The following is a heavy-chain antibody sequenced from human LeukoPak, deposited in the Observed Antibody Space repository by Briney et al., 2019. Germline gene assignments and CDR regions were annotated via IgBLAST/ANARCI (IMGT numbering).Heavy chain of an antibody. V-gene: IGHV3-30*04. D-gene: IGHD2-8*02. CDR1: GLTFSNCA. CDR2: ISGDGSDK. Sequence: GRSLRLSCVASGLTFSNCAMHWVRQAPGKGLGWVAVISGDGSDKKYADSVKGRFTISRDNSKNTVYLQMNSLRAEDTAVYYCARNREDTGYYFGMDVWGQGTTVTVSS. CDR3: ARNREDTGYYFGMDV. J-gene: IGHJ6*02.